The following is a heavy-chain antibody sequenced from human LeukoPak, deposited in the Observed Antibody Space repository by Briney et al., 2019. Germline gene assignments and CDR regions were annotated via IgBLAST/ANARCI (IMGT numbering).Heavy chain of an antibody. Sequence: PSQTLSLTCTVSGGSISSGGYYWSWIRQHPGKDLEWIGYIYYSGSAYYNPSLKSRVTISVDTSENQFSLKLSSVTAADTAVYYCARVNYGSATKEAHWGQGTLVTVSS. D-gene: IGHD3-10*01. CDR1: GGSISSGGYY. CDR2: IYYSGSA. J-gene: IGHJ4*02. V-gene: IGHV4-31*03. CDR3: ARVNYGSATKEAH.